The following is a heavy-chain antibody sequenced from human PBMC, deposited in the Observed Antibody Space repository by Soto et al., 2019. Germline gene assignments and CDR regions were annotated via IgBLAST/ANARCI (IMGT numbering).Heavy chain of an antibody. CDR1: GFTVSTKY. J-gene: IGHJ6*02. CDR3: ARVAISPGYYYAMDV. Sequence: EVQLVESGGGLIQPGGSLRLSCAASGFTVSTKYMSWVRQAPGKGLEWVSVIYSGGTTYYADSVKGRFTISRDNSKNTLYLQMKSLRAEDTAVYYCARVAISPGYYYAMDVWGQGTTVTVTS. V-gene: IGHV3-53*01. D-gene: IGHD5-12*01. CDR2: IYSGGTT.